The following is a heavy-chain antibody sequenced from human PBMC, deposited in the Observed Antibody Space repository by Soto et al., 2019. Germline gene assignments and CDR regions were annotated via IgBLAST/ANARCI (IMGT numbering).Heavy chain of an antibody. J-gene: IGHJ4*02. D-gene: IGHD2-21*02. CDR1: GGSISSYY. CDR3: ASTSAYCGGDCYALDY. V-gene: IGHV4-59*08. Sequence: QVQLQESGPGLVKPSETLSLTCTVSGGSISSYYWSWIRQPPGKGLEWIGYIYYSGSTNYNPSLKRRVTISVDKSKNQFSLKLSSVTAADTAVYYCASTSAYCGGDCYALDYWGQGTLVTVSS. CDR2: IYYSGST.